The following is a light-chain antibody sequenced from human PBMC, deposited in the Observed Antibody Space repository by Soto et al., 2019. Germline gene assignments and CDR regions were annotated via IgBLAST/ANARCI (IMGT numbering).Light chain of an antibody. CDR3: SSYTTTTRL. CDR2: EVS. V-gene: IGLV2-14*01. Sequence: QPVLTQPASVSGSPGQSITISCTGTSSDIGSNNYVSWFQQRPGKAPTLIIYEVSNRPSGVSNHFSGSKSGNTASLTISGLLPEDEAGYYCSSYTTTTRLFGGGTKLTVL. J-gene: IGLJ3*02. CDR1: SSDIGSNNY.